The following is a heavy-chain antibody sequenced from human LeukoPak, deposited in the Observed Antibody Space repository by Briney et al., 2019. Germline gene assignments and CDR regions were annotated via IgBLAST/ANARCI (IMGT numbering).Heavy chain of an antibody. CDR1: GFTFSSYA. Sequence: GRSLRLSCAASGFTFSSYAMHWVRQAPGKGLEWVAVISYDGSNKYYADSVKGRFTISRDNSKNTLYLQMDSLRAEDTAVYYCARGSNAVAGTTYYYCYMDVWGKGTTVTVSS. J-gene: IGHJ6*03. V-gene: IGHV3-30*01. D-gene: IGHD6-19*01. CDR3: ARGSNAVAGTTYYYCYMDV. CDR2: ISYDGSNK.